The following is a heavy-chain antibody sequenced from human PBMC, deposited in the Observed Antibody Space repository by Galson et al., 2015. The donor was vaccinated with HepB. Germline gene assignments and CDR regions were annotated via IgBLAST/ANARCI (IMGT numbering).Heavy chain of an antibody. CDR2: ISDDGGHQ. V-gene: IGHV3-30*03. D-gene: IGHD6-19*01. CDR3: ATGDKRGWSTHDAFHI. J-gene: IGHJ3*02. CDR1: GFRFSRYG. Sequence: SLRLSCAASGFRFSRYGMDWVRQAPGQGLEWVAVISDDGGHQYYGDSVKGRFTISRDNSKSTLYLQMNSLRAEDTAVYYCATGDKRGWSTHDAFHIWGQGTVVTVSS.